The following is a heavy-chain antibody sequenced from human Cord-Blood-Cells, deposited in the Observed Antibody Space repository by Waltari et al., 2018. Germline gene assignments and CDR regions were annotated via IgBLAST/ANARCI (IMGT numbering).Heavy chain of an antibody. D-gene: IGHD5-18*01. CDR1: GGPISRSNC. CDR2: IYNNGST. V-gene: IGHV4-4*02. Sequence: QVQLQESGPGLVKPSGTLSLTCAVSGGPISRSNCGRWLRQPPGQELEWTGEIYNNGSTNYNPSLKSRVTISVDKSKNQFSLKLSSVTTADTAVYYCARGSNTAMVYFDYWGQGTLVTVSS. CDR3: ARGSNTAMVYFDY. J-gene: IGHJ4*02.